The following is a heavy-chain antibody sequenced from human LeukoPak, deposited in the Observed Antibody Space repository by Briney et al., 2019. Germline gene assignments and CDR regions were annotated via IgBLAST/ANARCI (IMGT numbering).Heavy chain of an antibody. CDR3: ARSLGDSSGYYPTGYYYYYMDV. CDR1: GYTFTSNG. J-gene: IGHJ6*03. D-gene: IGHD3-22*01. Sequence: ASVKVSCNASGYTFTSNGNSWVRHPPGQGLERMGWISTYNGNTNYAQKHQGRVTMTTDTYTSTDYMELRSLRSDDTAVYYCARSLGDSSGYYPTGYYYYYMDVWGKGTTVTVSS. V-gene: IGHV1-18*01. CDR2: ISTYNGNT.